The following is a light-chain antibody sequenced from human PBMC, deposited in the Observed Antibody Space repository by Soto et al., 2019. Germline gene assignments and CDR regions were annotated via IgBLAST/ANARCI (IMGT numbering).Light chain of an antibody. CDR2: GAS. J-gene: IGKJ2*01. CDR3: QQYHSWPHT. Sequence: ETVLTQSPATLSVSPGERATFSCKASQSVTTNLAWYQQKPGQVPRLLIYGASTRDSGIPARFSGSGSGTDFTLSISSLQSEDFAIYHCQQYHSWPHTFGQGTKLEIK. CDR1: QSVTTN. V-gene: IGKV3-15*01.